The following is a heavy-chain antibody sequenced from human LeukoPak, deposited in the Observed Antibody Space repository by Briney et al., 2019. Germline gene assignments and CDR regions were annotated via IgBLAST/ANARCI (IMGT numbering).Heavy chain of an antibody. D-gene: IGHD5-24*01. Sequence: GRSLRLSCAASGFTFSSYWMSWVRQAPGKGLEWVANIKQDGSEKYYVDSVKGRFTISRDNAKNSLYLQMNSLRAEDTAVYYCARGGWLQLYPYYFDYWGQGTLVTVSS. J-gene: IGHJ4*02. V-gene: IGHV3-7*03. CDR1: GFTFSSYW. CDR2: IKQDGSEK. CDR3: ARGGWLQLYPYYFDY.